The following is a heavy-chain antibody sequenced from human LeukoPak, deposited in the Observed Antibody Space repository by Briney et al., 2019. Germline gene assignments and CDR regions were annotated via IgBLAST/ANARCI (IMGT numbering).Heavy chain of an antibody. V-gene: IGHV1-2*02. CDR3: ARRGCSSTSCFHY. Sequence: GASVKVSCKASGYTFTGYYMHWVRQAPGQGVEWMGWINPNSGGTNYAQKFQGRVTMTRDTSISTAYMELSRLRSDDTAVYYCARRGCSSTSCFHYWGQGTLVTVSS. CDR1: GYTFTGYY. D-gene: IGHD2-2*01. CDR2: INPNSGGT. J-gene: IGHJ4*02.